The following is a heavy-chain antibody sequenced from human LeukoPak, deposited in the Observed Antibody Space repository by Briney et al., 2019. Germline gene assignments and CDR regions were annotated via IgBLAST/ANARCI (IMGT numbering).Heavy chain of an antibody. D-gene: IGHD3-3*01. CDR3: ARTSTYYDFWSGYSN. CDR1: GFTFSDYY. Sequence: VGALRLSCAASGFTFSDYYMSCIPQAPGKGLECVSYIISSGSTIYYADSVKGRFTISRDNAKNTMYLQMSSLRAEDTAVYYCARTSTYYDFWSGYSNWGQGTLVTVSS. J-gene: IGHJ4*02. V-gene: IGHV3-11*01. CDR2: IISSGSTI.